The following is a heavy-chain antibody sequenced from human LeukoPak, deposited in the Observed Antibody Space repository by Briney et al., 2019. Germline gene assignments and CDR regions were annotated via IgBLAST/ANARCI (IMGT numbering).Heavy chain of an antibody. D-gene: IGHD2-2*01. CDR1: GFTFSSYA. CDR3: AKEITYCSRTSCYVYWYFDL. J-gene: IGHJ2*01. CDR2: ISYDGSNK. Sequence: GGSLRLSCAASGFTFSSYAMHWVRQAPGKGLEWVAVISYDGSNKYYADSVKGRFTISRDNSKNTLCLQMNSLRAEDTAIYYCAKEITYCSRTSCYVYWYFDLWGRGTLVTVSP. V-gene: IGHV3-30-3*01.